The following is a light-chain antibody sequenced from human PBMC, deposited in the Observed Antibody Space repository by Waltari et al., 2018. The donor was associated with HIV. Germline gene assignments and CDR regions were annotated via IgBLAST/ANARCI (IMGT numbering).Light chain of an antibody. CDR1: QTINTN. V-gene: IGKV3-15*01. CDR3: QQYSNWLRWT. J-gene: IGKJ1*01. Sequence: EIVMTQSPATLSLSPGESATLSCRASQTINTNLAWYQQKPGQAPRLLIYGASTTATSIPARFSGSGSETEFTITISSLQSEDFAVYYCQQYSNWLRWTFGQGTKVEF. CDR2: GAS.